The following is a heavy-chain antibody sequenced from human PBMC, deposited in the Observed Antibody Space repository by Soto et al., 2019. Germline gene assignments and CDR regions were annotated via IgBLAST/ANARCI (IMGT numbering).Heavy chain of an antibody. D-gene: IGHD2-8*01. CDR2: INPKSGGT. Sequence: ASVKVSCKASGYSLTDYHIHWVRQAPGQGLEWLGRINPKSGGTSTAQKFQGWVTMTRDRSISTVYMELTRLRSDDTAVYFCARGHSTDCSNGVCSFFYNHEMDVWGQGTTVTVSS. CDR3: ARGHSTDCSNGVCSFFYNHEMDV. V-gene: IGHV1-2*04. CDR1: GYSLTDYH. J-gene: IGHJ6*02.